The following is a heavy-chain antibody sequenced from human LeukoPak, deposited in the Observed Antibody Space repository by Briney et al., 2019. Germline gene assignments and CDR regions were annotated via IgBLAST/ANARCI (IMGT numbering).Heavy chain of an antibody. CDR3: ARSPYYDSSGINFDY. V-gene: IGHV4-34*01. J-gene: IGHJ4*02. Sequence: SETLSLTCAVYGGSFSGYYWSWIRQPPGKGLEWIGEINHSGSTNYNPSLKSRVTISVDTSKNQFSLKLSSVTAADTAVYYCARSPYYDSSGINFDYWGQGTLVTVSS. D-gene: IGHD3-22*01. CDR1: GGSFSGYY. CDR2: INHSGST.